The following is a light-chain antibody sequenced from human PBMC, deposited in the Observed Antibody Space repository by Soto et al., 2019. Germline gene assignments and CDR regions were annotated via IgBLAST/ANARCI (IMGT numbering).Light chain of an antibody. CDR3: QVWADNRDHNV. V-gene: IGLV3-21*02. CDR1: NIGGKS. J-gene: IGLJ1*01. CDR2: DDS. Sequence: SYQFSETSAVSVAPGHTSRISCGGNNIGGKSVHWYQQKPGQAPVVVVYDDSDRPSGIPERFSGSNSGNTATLTISRVEAGDDADYHCQVWADNRDHNVFGTGTKVTVL.